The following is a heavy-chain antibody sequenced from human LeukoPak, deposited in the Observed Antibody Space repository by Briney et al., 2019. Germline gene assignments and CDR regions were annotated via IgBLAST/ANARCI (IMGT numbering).Heavy chain of an antibody. CDR2: INSDGINT. V-gene: IGHV3-74*01. Sequence: GGSLRLSCAASGFTFSSYRMSWVRQAPGKVLEWVSRINSDGINTSYADSVKGRFTISRDNAKNTLNLQMNSLRAEDTAVYYCARDLGQYYDTSDNWFDPWGQGTLVTVSS. CDR1: GFTFSSYR. D-gene: IGHD3-22*01. J-gene: IGHJ5*02. CDR3: ARDLGQYYDTSDNWFDP.